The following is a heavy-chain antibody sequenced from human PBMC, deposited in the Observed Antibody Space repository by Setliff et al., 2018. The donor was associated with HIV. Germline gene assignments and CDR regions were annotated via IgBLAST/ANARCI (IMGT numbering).Heavy chain of an antibody. CDR2: MSYDGSNK. CDR1: GFTFSSYG. Sequence: GGSLRLSCAASGFTFSSYGMNWVRQAPGKGLEWVAVMSYDGSNKYYADSVKGRFTISRDNSKNTVFLQMNNLRVEDTALYYCAKSSFRFFEDLSDWYFDLWGRGTLVTVSS. CDR3: AKSSFRFFEDLSDWYFDL. V-gene: IGHV3-30*18. J-gene: IGHJ2*01. D-gene: IGHD3-16*02.